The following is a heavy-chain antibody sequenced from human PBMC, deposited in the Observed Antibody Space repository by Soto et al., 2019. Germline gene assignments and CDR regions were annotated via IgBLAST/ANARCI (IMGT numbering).Heavy chain of an antibody. D-gene: IGHD3-22*01. CDR3: ARGQHDSSGYYFWYFDL. V-gene: IGHV3-30-3*01. CDR1: GVTFSSYS. CDR2: ISYDGSNK. Sequence: XESLILSCADSGVTFSSYSMHWVRQAPGKGLEWVAVISYDGSNKYYADSVKGRFTISRDNSKNTLYLQMNSLRAEDTAVYYCARGQHDSSGYYFWYFDLWGRGTLVTVSS. J-gene: IGHJ2*01.